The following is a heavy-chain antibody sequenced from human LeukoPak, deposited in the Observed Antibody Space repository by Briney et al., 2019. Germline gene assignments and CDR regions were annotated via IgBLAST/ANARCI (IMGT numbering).Heavy chain of an antibody. CDR1: GFTFSSYW. Sequence: GGSLRLSCAVSGFTFSSYWMSWVRQAPGKGLEWVANIKQDGSEKYYVDSVKGRFTISRDNAKNSLYLQMNSLRAEDTAVYYCARGYGYCSSTSCYLAYWGQGTLVTVSS. CDR3: ARGYGYCSSTSCYLAY. J-gene: IGHJ4*02. D-gene: IGHD2-2*03. V-gene: IGHV3-7*03. CDR2: IKQDGSEK.